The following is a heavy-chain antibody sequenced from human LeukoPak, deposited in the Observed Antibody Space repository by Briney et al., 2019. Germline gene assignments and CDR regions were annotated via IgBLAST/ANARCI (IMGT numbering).Heavy chain of an antibody. CDR3: AKDRGYFEVFDY. V-gene: IGHV3-23*01. Sequence: GGSLRLSCAASGFTFSSYAMSWVRQAPGKGLEWVSAISGSGGSTYYADSVVGRFTISRDNSKHTLYLQMNSLRAEDTAVYYCAKDRGYFEVFDYWGQGTLVTVSS. CDR1: GFTFSSYA. D-gene: IGHD3-9*01. J-gene: IGHJ4*02. CDR2: ISGSGGST.